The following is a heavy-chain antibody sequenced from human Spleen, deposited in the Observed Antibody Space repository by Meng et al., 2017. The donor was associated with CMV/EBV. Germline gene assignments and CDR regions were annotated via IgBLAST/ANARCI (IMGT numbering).Heavy chain of an antibody. J-gene: IGHJ4*02. CDR3: AREDYGDHAQDY. CDR1: GGSISSYY. CDR2: IYYSGNT. D-gene: IGHD4-17*01. Sequence: SETLSLTCSVSGGSISSYYWSWMRQPPGKGLEWIGYIYYSGNTNYNPSLKSRVTISTDRSKNQFSLKLRSVTAADTAVYYCAREDYGDHAQDYWGQGILVTVSS. V-gene: IGHV4-59*01.